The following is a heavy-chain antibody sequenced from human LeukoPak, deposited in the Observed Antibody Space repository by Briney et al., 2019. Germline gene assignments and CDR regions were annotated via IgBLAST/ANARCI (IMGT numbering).Heavy chain of an antibody. Sequence: SETLSLTCTVSGGSISSYYWSWIRQPPGKGLEWIGYIYYSGSTNYNPSLKSRVTISVDTSKNQFSLKLSSVTAADTAVCYCARHNDCYVVGGMDVWGQGTTVTVSS. CDR3: ARHNDCYVVGGMDV. V-gene: IGHV4-59*08. J-gene: IGHJ6*02. D-gene: IGHD2-21*01. CDR2: IYYSGST. CDR1: GGSISSYY.